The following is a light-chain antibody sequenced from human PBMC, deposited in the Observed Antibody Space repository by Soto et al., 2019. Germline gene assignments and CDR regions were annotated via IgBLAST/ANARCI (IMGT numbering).Light chain of an antibody. J-gene: IGKJ4*01. CDR2: DAS. CDR3: QHYDPLPPLS. V-gene: IGKV1-33*01. Sequence: DIQMTQSPSSLSASVGDRVNITCQASQDIRNYLNWYQQKPGKAPNLLIYDASNLRAGVPSRFSVSGSGTEFTFTISSLQPEDIATYYCQHYDPLPPLSFGGVTKVEIK. CDR1: QDIRNY.